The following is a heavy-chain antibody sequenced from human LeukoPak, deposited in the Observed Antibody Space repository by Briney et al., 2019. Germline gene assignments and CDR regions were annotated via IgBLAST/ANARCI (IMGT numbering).Heavy chain of an antibody. J-gene: IGHJ4*02. Sequence: PGGSLRRSCVASGFTFSSYAMSWVRQAPGKGLEWVSGISGSGGSTYYADSVKGRFTISRDNSKNTLFLQMNSLRAEDTAVYYCAKETYSSGWYPYFDYWGQGTLVTVSS. V-gene: IGHV3-23*01. CDR2: ISGSGGST. D-gene: IGHD6-19*01. CDR3: AKETYSSGWYPYFDY. CDR1: GFTFSSYA.